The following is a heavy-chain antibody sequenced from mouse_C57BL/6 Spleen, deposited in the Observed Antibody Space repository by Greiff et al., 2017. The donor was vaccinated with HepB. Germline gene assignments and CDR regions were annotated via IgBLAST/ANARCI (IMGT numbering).Heavy chain of an antibody. CDR2: IDPNSGGT. CDR3: ARGESSNWYFDV. J-gene: IGHJ1*03. D-gene: IGHD1-1*01. Sequence: QVQLQQPGAELVKPGASVKLSCKASGYTFTSYWMHWVKQRPGRGLVWIGRIDPNSGGTKYNEKFKSKATLTVDPPASTAYMQLSRLTSEDSAVDDGARGESSNWYFDVWGTGTTVSVSS. CDR1: GYTFTSYW. V-gene: IGHV1-72*01.